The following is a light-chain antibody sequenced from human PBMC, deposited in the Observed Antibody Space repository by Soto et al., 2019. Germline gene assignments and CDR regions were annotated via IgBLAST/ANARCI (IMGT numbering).Light chain of an antibody. V-gene: IGKV2-30*01. CDR3: MQGTHWPLT. J-gene: IGKJ5*01. CDR2: KIS. Sequence: EVVMTQSPLSLPVTLGQPASISCSSTHSLVYADGNTYLQWFQQRPGQSPRRLIYKISNRDSGVPDRFSGSGSGTDFTLQISRVEAEDVGVYYCMQGTHWPLTFGQGTLLEIK. CDR1: HSLVYADGNTY.